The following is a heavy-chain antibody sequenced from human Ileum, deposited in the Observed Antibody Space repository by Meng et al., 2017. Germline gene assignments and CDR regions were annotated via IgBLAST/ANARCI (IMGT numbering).Heavy chain of an antibody. V-gene: IGHV3-74*01. D-gene: IGHD3-10*01. J-gene: IGHJ3*02. CDR1: GFTFSSYW. Sequence: VQLGGSGGGLVQPGGSLRLSCAASGFTFSSYWMHWVRQAPGKGLVWVSRINSDGSSTSYADSVKGRFTISRDNAKNTLYLQMNSLRAEDTAVYYCARVQGSVLWFGNDAFDIWGQGTMVTVSS. CDR2: INSDGSST. CDR3: ARVQGSVLWFGNDAFDI.